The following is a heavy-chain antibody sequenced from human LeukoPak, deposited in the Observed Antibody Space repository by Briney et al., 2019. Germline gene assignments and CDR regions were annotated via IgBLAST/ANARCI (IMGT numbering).Heavy chain of an antibody. CDR2: INPNNGGT. CDR1: GYTFTGYY. Sequence: GASVKVSCKASGYTFTGYYIHWVRQAPGQGLEWMEWINPNNGGTNYVQRFQGWVTMTRDTSISTAYMELSRLRSNDTAVYYCARDRHSGNYYLDYWGQGTLVTVSS. D-gene: IGHD1-26*01. V-gene: IGHV1-2*04. J-gene: IGHJ4*02. CDR3: ARDRHSGNYYLDY.